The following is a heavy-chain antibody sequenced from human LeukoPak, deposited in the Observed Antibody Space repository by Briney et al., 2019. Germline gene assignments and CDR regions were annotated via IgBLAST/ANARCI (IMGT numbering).Heavy chain of an antibody. CDR1: GDSFSGYY. J-gene: IGHJ4*02. V-gene: IGHV4-34*01. D-gene: IGHD2-15*01. CDR2: INHSGST. CDR3: ARGRLGYCSGGSCYPAFDY. Sequence: PSETLSLTCAVYGDSFSGYYWSWLSQPPGKGLEGGGEINHSGSTNYNPSRKSRVTISVDKSKKQFARKRSSVTAADTAVYYCARGRLGYCSGGSCYPAFDYWGQGTLVTVSS.